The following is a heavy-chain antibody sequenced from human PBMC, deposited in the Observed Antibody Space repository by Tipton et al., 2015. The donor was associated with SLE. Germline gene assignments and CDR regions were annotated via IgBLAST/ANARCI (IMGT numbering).Heavy chain of an antibody. Sequence: TLSLTCTVSGGSISSYYWSWIRQPPGKGLEWIGYIYYSGSTNYNPSLKSRVTISVDTSKNQFSLRLSSVTAADTAVYYCARDYYGSGFDAFDIWGQATMVNVSS. CDR3: ARDYYGSGFDAFDI. CDR1: GGSISSYY. V-gene: IGHV4-59*01. D-gene: IGHD3-10*01. CDR2: IYYSGST. J-gene: IGHJ3*02.